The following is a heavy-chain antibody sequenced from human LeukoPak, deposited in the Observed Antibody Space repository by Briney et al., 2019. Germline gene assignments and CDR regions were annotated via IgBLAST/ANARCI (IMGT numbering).Heavy chain of an antibody. V-gene: IGHV1-8*03. Sequence: ASVKVSCKASGYTFTSYDINWVRQATGQGLEWMGWMNPNSGNTGYAQKFQGRVTITADESTSTAYMELSSLRSEDTAVYYCARVEGNWYDYWGQGTLVTVSS. CDR1: GYTFTSYD. CDR3: ARVEGNWYDY. J-gene: IGHJ5*01. CDR2: MNPNSGNT.